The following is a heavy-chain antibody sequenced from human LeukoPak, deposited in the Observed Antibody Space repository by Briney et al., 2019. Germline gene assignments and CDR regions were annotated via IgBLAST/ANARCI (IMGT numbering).Heavy chain of an antibody. CDR3: AKSVYCSSTSCYDDAFDI. D-gene: IGHD2-2*01. CDR1: GFTFSSYA. CDR2: IHSDGSNK. V-gene: IGHV3-30*02. Sequence: PGGSLRLSCAASGFTFSSYAMHWVRQAPGKGLEWVAFIHSDGSNKHYADSVKGRFTISRENSKNTLYLQMNSLRAEDTAVYYCAKSVYCSSTSCYDDAFDIWGQGTMVTVSS. J-gene: IGHJ3*02.